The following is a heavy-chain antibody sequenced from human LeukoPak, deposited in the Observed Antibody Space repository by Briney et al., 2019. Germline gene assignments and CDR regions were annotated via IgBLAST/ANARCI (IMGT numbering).Heavy chain of an antibody. CDR1: GFTFSSYS. CDR2: ISSSSSYI. CDR3: AREFRQQLTAFDI. D-gene: IGHD6-13*01. Sequence: GGFLRLSCAASGFTFSSYSMNWVRQALGKGLEWVSSISSSSSYIYYADSVKGRFTISRDNAKNSPYLQMNSLRAEDTAVYYCAREFRQQLTAFDIWGQGTMVTVSS. J-gene: IGHJ3*02. V-gene: IGHV3-21*01.